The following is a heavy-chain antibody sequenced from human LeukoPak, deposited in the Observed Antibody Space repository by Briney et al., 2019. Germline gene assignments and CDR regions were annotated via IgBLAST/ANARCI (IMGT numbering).Heavy chain of an antibody. CDR2: IKQDASEK. D-gene: IGHD3-10*01. V-gene: IGHV3-7*05. Sequence: GGFLRLSCAASGCTFSSSRMSWVRNAPGKGLERVANIKQDASEKYYVDSVKGRFTISSDNAKHSLYLQMNSLRAEDTAVYYCARDRGSVDSRYGMDVWGQGTTVTVSS. CDR3: ARDRGSVDSRYGMDV. J-gene: IGHJ6*02. CDR1: GCTFSSSR.